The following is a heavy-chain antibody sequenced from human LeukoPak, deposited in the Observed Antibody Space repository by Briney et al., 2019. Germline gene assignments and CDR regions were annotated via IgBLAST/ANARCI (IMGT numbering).Heavy chain of an antibody. CDR2: IKQDGGEK. V-gene: IGHV3-7*04. Sequence: GGSLRLSCAASGFTFSTFWMSWVRQAPGKGLEWVANIKQDGGEKNYVDSVKGRFTISRDNAKNSLYPQMNSLRAEDTAVYYCARDPHLTYWGQGTLVTVSS. J-gene: IGHJ4*02. CDR3: ARDPHLTY. CDR1: GFTFSTFW.